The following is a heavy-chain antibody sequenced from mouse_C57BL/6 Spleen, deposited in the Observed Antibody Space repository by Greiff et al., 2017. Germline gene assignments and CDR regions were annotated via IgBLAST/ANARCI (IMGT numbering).Heavy chain of an antibody. CDR3: TSTVVALYYYAMDY. J-gene: IGHJ4*01. CDR1: GYTFTDYE. D-gene: IGHD1-1*01. V-gene: IGHV1-15*01. Sequence: QVQLQQSGAELVRPGASVTLSCKASGYTFTDYEMHWVKQTPVHGLEWIGAIDPETGGTAYNQKFKGKAILTADKSSSTDYMELRSLTSEDSAVYYCTSTVVALYYYAMDYWGQGTSVTVSS. CDR2: IDPETGGT.